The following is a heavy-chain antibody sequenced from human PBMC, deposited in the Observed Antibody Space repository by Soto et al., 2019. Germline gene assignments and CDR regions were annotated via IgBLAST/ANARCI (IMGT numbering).Heavy chain of an antibody. CDR1: GDSISSYY. V-gene: IGHV4-59*01. J-gene: IGHJ4*02. CDR2: IYYSGRT. CDR3: ARGHLGITTTGTWYDFDY. D-gene: IGHD2-15*01. Sequence: LSETLSLTCTVSGDSISSYYWTWIRQPPGKGLEYIGYIYYSGRTYYNPSLKSRVTISVDTSKNQFSLKLSSVTAADTAVYYCARGHLGITTTGTWYDFDYWGQGTLVTVSS.